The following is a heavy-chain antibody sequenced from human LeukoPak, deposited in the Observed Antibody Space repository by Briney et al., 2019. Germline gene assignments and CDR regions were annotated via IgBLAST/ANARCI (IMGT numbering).Heavy chain of an antibody. Sequence: ASVKVSCKASGYTFTSYGISWVRQAPGQGLEWMGWISAYNGNTNYAQKLQGRVTMTTDTSTSTAYMELRSLRSDDTAVYYCARPYGLGSYYNSPLDYWGQGTLVTVSS. CDR3: ARPYGLGSYYNSPLDY. CDR1: GYTFTSYG. CDR2: ISAYNGNT. J-gene: IGHJ4*02. D-gene: IGHD3-10*01. V-gene: IGHV1-18*04.